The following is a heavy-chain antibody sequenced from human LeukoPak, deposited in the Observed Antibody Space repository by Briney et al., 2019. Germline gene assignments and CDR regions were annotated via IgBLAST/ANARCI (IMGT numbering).Heavy chain of an antibody. CDR1: GFTVSSNY. V-gene: IGHV3-21*01. Sequence: GGSLRLSCAASGFTVSSNYMSWVRQAPGKGLEWVSSISSSSSYIYYADSVKGRFTISRDNAKNSLYLQMNSLRAEDTAVYYCARAHGYCSSTSCLHFDYWGQGTLVTVSS. J-gene: IGHJ4*02. CDR3: ARAHGYCSSTSCLHFDY. CDR2: ISSSSSYI. D-gene: IGHD2-2*03.